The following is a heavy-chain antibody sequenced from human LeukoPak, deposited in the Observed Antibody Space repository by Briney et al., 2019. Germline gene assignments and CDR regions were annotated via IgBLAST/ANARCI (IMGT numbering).Heavy chain of an antibody. Sequence: SETLPLTCAVSGGSINTYYWSWIRQPPGKGLEWVGYIYSTGNTNYKPSLSVRVTISLETSKNQSSLNLSSVTAADTAVYYCAKHDTVFGAAHFYMDVWGKGTTVTVSS. CDR2: IYSTGNT. CDR3: AKHDTVFGAAHFYMDV. V-gene: IGHV4-4*08. J-gene: IGHJ6*03. D-gene: IGHD3-3*01. CDR1: GGSINTYY.